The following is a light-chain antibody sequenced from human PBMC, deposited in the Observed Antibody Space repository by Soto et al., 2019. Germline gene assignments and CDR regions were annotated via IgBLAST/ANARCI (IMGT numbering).Light chain of an antibody. J-gene: IGLJ1*01. CDR3: SSHGSSKI. CDR1: RSDVGAHNH. CDR2: EVN. Sequence: QSALTQPASLSGSPGQSITISCTGTRSDVGAHNHVSWYQQHPGKAPKLIISEVNNRPSGVSDRYSGSKSGNTASLIISGLQTESEADYYCSSHGSSKIFGTGTKVTVL. V-gene: IGLV2-14*01.